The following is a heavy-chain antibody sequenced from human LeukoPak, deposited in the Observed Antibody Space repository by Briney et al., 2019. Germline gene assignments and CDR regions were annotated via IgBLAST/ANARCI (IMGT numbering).Heavy chain of an antibody. J-gene: IGHJ5*02. CDR3: ARRRGWSGYYGNWFDP. CDR1: GGSISSYY. D-gene: IGHD3-3*01. Sequence: SETLSLTCTVSGGSISSYYWSWIRQPPGKGLEGIGYIYTSGSTNYNPSLKSRVTISVDTSKNQFSLKLSSVTAADTAVYYCARRRGWSGYYGNWFDPWGQGTLVTVSS. V-gene: IGHV4-4*09. CDR2: IYTSGST.